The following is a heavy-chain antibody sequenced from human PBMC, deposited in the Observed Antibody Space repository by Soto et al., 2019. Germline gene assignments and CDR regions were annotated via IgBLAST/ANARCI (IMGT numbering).Heavy chain of an antibody. D-gene: IGHD3-16*01. CDR3: LNGDYY. Sequence: EEQLVESGGGLVQPGGSLRLSCAASGFSFSTHYMNWVRQSPGKGLEWVSSINRDSTFIYYADSVKGRFTISRDNARNSLSLQMNSLRAEDTAVYYCLNGDYYVGPGTLVTVSS. J-gene: IGHJ4*02. CDR1: GFSFSTHY. CDR2: INRDSTFI. V-gene: IGHV3-48*01.